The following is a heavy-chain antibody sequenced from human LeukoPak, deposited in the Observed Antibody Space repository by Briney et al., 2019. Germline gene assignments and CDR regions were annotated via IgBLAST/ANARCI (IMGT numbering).Heavy chain of an antibody. Sequence: SETLSLTCTVSGGSISGSSFYWGWIRQPPGKGLEWIGSLYYSGSTYYSPSLKSRVAMSVDTSMNQFSLKMTSVTAADTAVYYCARDSYWFDPWGQGTLVTVSS. CDR2: LYYSGST. V-gene: IGHV4-39*07. CDR1: GGSISGSSFY. J-gene: IGHJ5*02. CDR3: ARDSYWFDP.